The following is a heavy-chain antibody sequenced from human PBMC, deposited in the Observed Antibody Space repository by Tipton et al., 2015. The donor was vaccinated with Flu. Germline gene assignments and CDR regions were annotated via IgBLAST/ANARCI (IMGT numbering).Heavy chain of an antibody. Sequence: TLSLTCTVSGGSVSSGGYYWSWIRQPAGKGLEWIGRIYTSGSTNYNPSLKSRVTISVDTSKNQLFLKLSAVTAADTAVYYCARGGLGDITIFGVVSSAYYCCGMDVWGQGTTIAISS. D-gene: IGHD3-3*01. CDR2: IYTSGST. CDR1: GGSVSSGGYY. V-gene: IGHV4-61*02. J-gene: IGHJ6*02. CDR3: ARGGLGDITIFGVVSSAYYCCGMDV.